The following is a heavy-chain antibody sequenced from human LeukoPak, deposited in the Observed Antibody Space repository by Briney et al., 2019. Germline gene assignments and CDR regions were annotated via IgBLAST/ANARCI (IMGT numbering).Heavy chain of an antibody. Sequence: GGSLRLSCTASGFTFGDYAMSWVRQAPGKGLEWVGFIRSKAYGGTTECAASVKGRFTISRDDSRSIAYLQMNSLQTEDTAVYYRTTDSRSPQEWHLPILGGDYWGQGTLVTVSS. CDR2: IRSKAYGGTT. CDR3: TTDSRSPQEWHLPILGGDY. V-gene: IGHV3-49*04. J-gene: IGHJ4*02. D-gene: IGHD1-26*01. CDR1: GFTFGDYA.